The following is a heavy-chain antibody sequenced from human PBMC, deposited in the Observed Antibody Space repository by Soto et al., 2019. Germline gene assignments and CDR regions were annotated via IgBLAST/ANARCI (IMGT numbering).Heavy chain of an antibody. CDR1: GFTFSSYS. CDR2: ISSSSSYI. Sequence: GVSLRLSCAASGFTFSSYSMNWVRQAPGKGLEWVSSISSSSSYIYYADSVKGRFTISRDNAKNSLYLQMNSLRAEDTAVYYCARVPEYSSSSLWFDPWGQGTLVTVSS. CDR3: ARVPEYSSSSLWFDP. D-gene: IGHD6-13*01. V-gene: IGHV3-21*01. J-gene: IGHJ5*02.